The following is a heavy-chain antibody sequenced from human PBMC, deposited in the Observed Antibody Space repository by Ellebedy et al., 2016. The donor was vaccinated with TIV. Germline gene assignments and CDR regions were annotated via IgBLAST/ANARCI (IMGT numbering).Heavy chain of an antibody. J-gene: IGHJ5*01. D-gene: IGHD6-19*01. CDR1: GVYVGSGGYY. CDR3: ARTGLDRPMYNWFDS. Sequence: SETLSLXXSVSGVYVGSGGYYWNWVRQRPGRGLEWIGYIYYTGTTYYNPSLESRLSISLDTSKNQFFLNMRSVTAADTAVYYCARTGLDRPMYNWFDSWGQGSLVTVSS. V-gene: IGHV4-61*08. CDR2: IYYTGTT.